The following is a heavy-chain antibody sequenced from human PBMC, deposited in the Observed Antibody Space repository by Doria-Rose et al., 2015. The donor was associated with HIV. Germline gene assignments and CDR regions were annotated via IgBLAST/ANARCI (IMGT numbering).Heavy chain of an antibody. CDR2: INPRGGST. Sequence: QGLEWMGIINPRGGSTSYAQKFQGRVTMTRDTSTSTAYMELRSLRSEDTAMYYCAREAGTADWFDPWGQGTLVIVSS. CDR3: AREAGTADWFDP. D-gene: IGHD2-21*02. J-gene: IGHJ5*02. V-gene: IGHV1-46*01.